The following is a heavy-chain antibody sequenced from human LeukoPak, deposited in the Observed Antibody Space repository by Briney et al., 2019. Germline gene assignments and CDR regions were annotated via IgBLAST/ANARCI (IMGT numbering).Heavy chain of an antibody. CDR1: GGSVSSGRYY. V-gene: IGHV4-61*01. CDR2: ISYSGST. D-gene: IGHD3-22*01. CDR3: ARAVSSVVVIPF. J-gene: IGHJ4*02. Sequence: PSETLSLTCTVSGGSVSSGRYYWSWIRQPPGKGLEWIGYISYSGSTNYNHSLKSRVTISVDTSKNQFSLKLSSVTAADTAVYYCARAVSSVVVIPFWGQGTPVTVSS.